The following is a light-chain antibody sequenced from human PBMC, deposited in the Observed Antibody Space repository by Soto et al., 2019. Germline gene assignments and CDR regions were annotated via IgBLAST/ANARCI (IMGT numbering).Light chain of an antibody. V-gene: IGKV3-20*01. Sequence: EIVLTQSPGTLSLSPGERATLSCRASQSVSSSYLAWYQQKPGQAPRLLIYGASTRATGIPDRFSGSGSGTGFTLTISRLEPEDFAVYFCQQYSNSRTFGQGTKVEIK. CDR3: QQYSNSRT. J-gene: IGKJ1*01. CDR2: GAS. CDR1: QSVSSSY.